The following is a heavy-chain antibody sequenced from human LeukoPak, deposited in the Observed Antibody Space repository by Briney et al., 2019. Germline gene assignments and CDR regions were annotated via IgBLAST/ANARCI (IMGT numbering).Heavy chain of an antibody. V-gene: IGHV4-34*01. CDR3: ARGRYYGSVRNWFDP. CDR1: GGSFSGYY. CDR2: INHSGST. Sequence: PSETLSLTCAVYGGSFSGYYWSWMRQPPGKGLEWIGEINHSGSTNYNPSLKSRVTISVDTSKNQFSLKLSSVTAADTAVYYCARGRYYGSVRNWFDPWGQGTLVTVSS. J-gene: IGHJ5*02. D-gene: IGHD3-10*01.